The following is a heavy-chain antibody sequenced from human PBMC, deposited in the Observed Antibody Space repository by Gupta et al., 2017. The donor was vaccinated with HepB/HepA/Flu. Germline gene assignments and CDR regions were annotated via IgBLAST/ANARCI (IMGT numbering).Heavy chain of an antibody. D-gene: IGHD2-2*01. CDR2: ISYDGSNK. V-gene: IGHV3-30*18. CDR1: GFTFSSYG. Sequence: QVQLVESGGGVVQPGRSLRLSCAASGFTFSSYGMHWVRQAPGKGLEWVAVISYDGSNKYYADSVKGRFTISRDNSKNTLYLQMNSLRAEDTAVYYCAKQGIGYCSSTSCYFGDYWGQGTLVTVSS. J-gene: IGHJ4*02. CDR3: AKQGIGYCSSTSCYFGDY.